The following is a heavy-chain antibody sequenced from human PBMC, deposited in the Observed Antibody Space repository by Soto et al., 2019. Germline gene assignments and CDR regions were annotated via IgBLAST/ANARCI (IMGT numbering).Heavy chain of an antibody. CDR2: IIPIFGTA. Sequence: SVKVSCKASGGTFSSYAISWARQAPGQGLEWMGGIIPIFGTANYAQKFQGRVTITADESTSTAYMELSSLRSEDTAVYYCARDDTNYLKDIVVVPAAKGMDVWGQGTTVTVSS. V-gene: IGHV1-69*13. D-gene: IGHD2-2*01. CDR1: GGTFSSYA. J-gene: IGHJ6*02. CDR3: ARDDTNYLKDIVVVPAAKGMDV.